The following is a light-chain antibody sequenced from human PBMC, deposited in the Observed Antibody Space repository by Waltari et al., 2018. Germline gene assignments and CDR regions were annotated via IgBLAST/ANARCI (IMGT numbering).Light chain of an antibody. V-gene: IGKV1-39*01. CDR2: VAS. J-gene: IGKJ1*01. CDR1: QTIRTY. Sequence: DIRMTQSPSSLSASVGVRVTITCRASQTIRTYLNWYQQKPGTAPKLLISVASSLQRGVPSRFSGSGSGPDFTLTISSLQPEDFATYFCQQTYITPWTFGQGTTVEIK. CDR3: QQTYITPWT.